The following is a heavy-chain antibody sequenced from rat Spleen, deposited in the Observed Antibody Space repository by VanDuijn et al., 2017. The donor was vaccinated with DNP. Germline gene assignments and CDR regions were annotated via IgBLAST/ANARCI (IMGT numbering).Heavy chain of an antibody. J-gene: IGHJ2*01. Sequence: EVQLVESGGDLVQPGRSLNLSCVASGFTFNNYWMTWIRQVPGKGLEWVASITSSDANPYYPDSVKGRFTISRDNAKSTLYLQMDSLRSEDTATYYCTTPDYWGQGVMVTVSS. CDR3: TTPDY. CDR2: ITSSDANP. CDR1: GFTFNNYW. V-gene: IGHV5-31*01. D-gene: IGHD3-1*01.